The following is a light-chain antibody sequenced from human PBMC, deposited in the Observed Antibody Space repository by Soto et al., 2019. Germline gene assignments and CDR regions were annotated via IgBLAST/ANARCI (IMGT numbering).Light chain of an antibody. CDR1: QSVSSS. J-gene: IGKJ1*01. CDR2: GAA. Sequence: EIVMTQSPATLSVSPGERATLSCRASQSVSSSLAWYQQKSGQAPRLVIYGAATRATGIPARFSGSGSGTEFTLIISSLQSEDFAVYYCQQYYNLPQTFGQGTKVDIK. V-gene: IGKV3-15*01. CDR3: QQYYNLPQT.